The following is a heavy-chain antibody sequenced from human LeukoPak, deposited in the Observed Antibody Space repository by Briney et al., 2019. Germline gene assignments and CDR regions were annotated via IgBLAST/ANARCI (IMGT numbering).Heavy chain of an antibody. CDR2: ISGSGGST. V-gene: IGHV3-23*01. CDR1: GFIFSTYG. Sequence: GGSLRLSCTASGFIFSTYGMSWVRQAPGKGLEWVSSISGSGGSTYYADSVKGRFTISRDNSKNTLYLQMNSLRAEDTAVYYCAKDVGGFGELLDYFDYWGQGTLVTVSS. CDR3: AKDVGGFGELLDYFDY. D-gene: IGHD3-10*01. J-gene: IGHJ4*02.